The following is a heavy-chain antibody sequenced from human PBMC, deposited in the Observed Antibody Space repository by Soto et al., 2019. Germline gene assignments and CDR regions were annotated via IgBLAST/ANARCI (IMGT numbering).Heavy chain of an antibody. CDR2: IYHTGGT. V-gene: IGHV4-4*02. CDR1: GGSISSDYW. D-gene: IGHD1-26*01. CDR3: ARGATVGRGPIIIVYYFDY. J-gene: IGHJ4*02. Sequence: SETLSLTCAVSGGSISSDYWWIWVRQAPGKGLEWIGEIYHTGGTNSNPSLESRVTISVDKSKNQFSLKLNSLTAADTAVYYCARGATVGRGPIIIVYYFDYWGQGTLVTVSS.